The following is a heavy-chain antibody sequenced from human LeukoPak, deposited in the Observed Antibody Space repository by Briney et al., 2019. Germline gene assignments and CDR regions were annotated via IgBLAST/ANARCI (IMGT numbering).Heavy chain of an antibody. V-gene: IGHV3-23*01. Sequence: GGSLRLSCAASGLTFSTYGMNWVRQAPGKGLEWVSAITASGGNTYYADSVKGRFTVSRDNSKNTLFLQMKSLRADDTAVYYCAKVRSPTVVTQLNAFDIWGQGTMVTVSS. J-gene: IGHJ3*02. CDR3: AKVRSPTVVTQLNAFDI. D-gene: IGHD4-23*01. CDR2: ITASGGNT. CDR1: GLTFSTYG.